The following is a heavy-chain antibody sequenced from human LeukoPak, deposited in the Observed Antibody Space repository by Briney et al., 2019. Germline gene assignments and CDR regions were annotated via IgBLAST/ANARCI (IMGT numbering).Heavy chain of an antibody. CDR1: GGSISSSSYY. Sequence: PSETLSLTCTVSGGSISSSSYYWGWIRQPPGKGLEWIGSIYYSGSTYYNPSLKSRVTISVDTSKNQFSLKLSSVTAADTAVYYCARDPSDYGMDVWGQGTTVTVSS. D-gene: IGHD1-26*01. V-gene: IGHV4-39*02. CDR3: ARDPSDYGMDV. J-gene: IGHJ6*02. CDR2: IYYSGST.